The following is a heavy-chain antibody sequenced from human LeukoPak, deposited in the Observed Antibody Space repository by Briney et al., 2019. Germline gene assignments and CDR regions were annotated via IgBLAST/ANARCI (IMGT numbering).Heavy chain of an antibody. CDR3: VRFGYSYAWDY. Sequence: GGSLRLSCAASGFTFSTYWMSWVRQAPGKGLEWVAQIRPDGGDKSYVESVKGRFIISRDNTKNSLYLQMNSLTAEDTAVYTCVRFGYSYAWDYWGQGTLVTVSS. CDR2: IRPDGGDK. D-gene: IGHD5-18*01. V-gene: IGHV3-7*04. J-gene: IGHJ4*02. CDR1: GFTFSTYW.